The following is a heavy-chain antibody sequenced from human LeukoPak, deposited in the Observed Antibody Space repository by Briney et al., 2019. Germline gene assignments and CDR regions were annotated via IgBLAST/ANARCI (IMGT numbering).Heavy chain of an antibody. CDR3: ARSSTYSPYYFDS. V-gene: IGHV5-51*01. Sequence: GESLKISCKASGYLFRKNWIGWVRQMPGKGLEWMGIIYPPDSDTRYGREFQGQVTISVDESINTAYLQWSSLKASDTAMYYCARSSTYSPYYFDSWGQGTLVTVSS. D-gene: IGHD2-2*01. CDR2: IYPPDSDT. CDR1: GYLFRKNW. J-gene: IGHJ4*01.